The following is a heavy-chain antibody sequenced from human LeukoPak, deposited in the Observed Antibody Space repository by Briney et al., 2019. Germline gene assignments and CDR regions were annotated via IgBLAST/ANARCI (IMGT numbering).Heavy chain of an antibody. J-gene: IGHJ4*02. CDR3: ARGQSCSSTSCFFDS. CDR1: GFTVSSNY. Sequence: GGSLRLSCAASGFTVSSNYMSWVREAPGKGLEWVSVIYSGRSTYYADSVKGRFTISRDNSKNTLYLQMNSLRVEDTAVYYCARGQSCSSTSCFFDSWGQGTLVTVSS. V-gene: IGHV3-53*01. CDR2: IYSGRST. D-gene: IGHD2-2*01.